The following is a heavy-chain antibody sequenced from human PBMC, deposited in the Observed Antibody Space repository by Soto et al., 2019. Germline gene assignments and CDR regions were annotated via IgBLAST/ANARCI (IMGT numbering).Heavy chain of an antibody. Sequence: ASVKVSCKASVYTFTSNGISWVRQAPGQGLEWMGWISAYNGNTNYAQKLQGRVTMTTDTSTSTAYMELRSLSSVTAADTAIYYCARREIVATIDYWGQGTLVTVSS. CDR3: ARREIVATIDY. CDR1: VYTFTSNG. V-gene: IGHV1-18*01. CDR2: ISAYNGNT. D-gene: IGHD5-12*01. J-gene: IGHJ4*02.